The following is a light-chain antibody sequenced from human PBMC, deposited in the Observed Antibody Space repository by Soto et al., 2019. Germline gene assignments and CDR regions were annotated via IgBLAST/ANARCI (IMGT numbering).Light chain of an antibody. CDR3: QQYENYWT. CDR2: DAS. CDR1: QSISSW. J-gene: IGKJ1*01. Sequence: DIRRTQSPSTLSATAGGRVTITFRASQSISSWLAWYQHKPGKAPKLLIYDASNLDSGVPSRFSGSGSGTEFSLTICNLQPDDSATYYCQQYENYWTFGQGTNVDIK. V-gene: IGKV1-5*01.